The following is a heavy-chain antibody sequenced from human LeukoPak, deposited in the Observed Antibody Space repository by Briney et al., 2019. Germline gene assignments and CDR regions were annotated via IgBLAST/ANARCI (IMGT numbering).Heavy chain of an antibody. V-gene: IGHV3-7*04. Sequence: GGSLRLSCAASGFTFSNYWMKWVRQAPGKGLEWVATINQDGSEKYYVDSVKGRFTISRDNSKKTVDLEMHSLRPEDTGVYFCAKDRASWQVVSPIDYWGQGIVVTVSS. J-gene: IGHJ4*02. D-gene: IGHD2-15*01. CDR3: AKDRASWQVVSPIDY. CDR1: GFTFSNYW. CDR2: INQDGSEK.